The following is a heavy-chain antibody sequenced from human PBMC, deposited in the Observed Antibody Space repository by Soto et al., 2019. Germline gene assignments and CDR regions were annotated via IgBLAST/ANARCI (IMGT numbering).Heavy chain of an antibody. CDR3: TRWNGYGDL. V-gene: IGHV3-23*01. CDR1: GFSFSTYG. CDR2: VSGGSGVT. Sequence: EMQRLESGGGLVQPGGSPRLSCVVSGFSFSTYGVTWVRQAPGKGLEWVCGVSGGSGVTHYTDSVKGRFTISGDDSKNTVYLQMHSLRGEDTAVYYCTRWNGYGDLWGQGTLVTVSS. J-gene: IGHJ5*02. D-gene: IGHD1-1*01.